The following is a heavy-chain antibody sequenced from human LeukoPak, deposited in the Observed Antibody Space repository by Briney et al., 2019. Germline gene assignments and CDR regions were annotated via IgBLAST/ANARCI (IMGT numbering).Heavy chain of an antibody. Sequence: ASVKVSCKASGYTFTSYGISWVRQAPGQGLEWMGWISAYNGNTNYAQKLQGRVTMTTDTSTSTAYMELRSLRSDDTAVYYCARDTRYFDWLLYDYWGQGTLVTVSS. CDR3: ARDTRYFDWLLYDY. V-gene: IGHV1-18*01. CDR2: ISAYNGNT. D-gene: IGHD3-9*01. J-gene: IGHJ4*02. CDR1: GYTFTSYG.